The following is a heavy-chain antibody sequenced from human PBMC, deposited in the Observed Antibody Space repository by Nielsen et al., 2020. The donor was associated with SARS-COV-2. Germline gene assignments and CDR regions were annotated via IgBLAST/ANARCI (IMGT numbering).Heavy chain of an antibody. V-gene: IGHV1-69*05. CDR1: GGTFSSYA. Sequence: SVKVSCKASGGTFSSYAISWVRQAPGQGLEWMGGIIPIFGTANYAQKLQGRVTMTTDTSTSTAYMELRSLRSDDTAVYYCARVRVAVAGKDYWGQGTLVTVSS. D-gene: IGHD6-19*01. CDR3: ARVRVAVAGKDY. CDR2: IIPIFGTA. J-gene: IGHJ4*02.